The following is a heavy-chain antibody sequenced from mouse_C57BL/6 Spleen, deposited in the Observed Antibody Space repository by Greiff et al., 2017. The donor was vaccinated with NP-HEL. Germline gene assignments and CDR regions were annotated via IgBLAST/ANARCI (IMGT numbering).Heavy chain of an antibody. CDR3: AREGGPRDYFDY. CDR2: IYPGSGNT. V-gene: IGHV1-76*01. J-gene: IGHJ2*01. Sequence: VQLQQSGAELVRPGASVKLSCKASGYTFTDYYINWVKQRPGQGLEWIARIYPGSGNTYYNEKFKGKATLTAEKSSSTAYMQLSSLTSEDSAVYFCAREGGPRDYFDYWGQGTTLTVSS. CDR1: GYTFTDYY.